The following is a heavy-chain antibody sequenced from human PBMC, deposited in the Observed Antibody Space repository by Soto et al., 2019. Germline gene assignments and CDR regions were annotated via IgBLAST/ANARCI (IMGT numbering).Heavy chain of an antibody. D-gene: IGHD3-10*01. J-gene: IGHJ4*02. V-gene: IGHV3-48*01. CDR3: VRDAGSLGY. CDR1: GFTFNSYS. CDR2: ITSGSSTI. Sequence: EVQLVESGGGLVQPGVSLRLSCVVSGFTFNSYSMDWVRQAPGKGLEWVSYITSGSSTIHYADSVKGRFTISRDNAKNSVFLQMNSLRVEDTAVYYCVRDAGSLGYWGQGTLVTVSS.